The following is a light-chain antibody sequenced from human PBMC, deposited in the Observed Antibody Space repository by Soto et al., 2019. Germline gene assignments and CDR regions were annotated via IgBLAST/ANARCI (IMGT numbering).Light chain of an antibody. CDR1: SSDDGGYNY. CDR2: DVS. CDR3: SSYTSSSTLKV. Sequence: QSVLTQPASVSESPRQAITISCTGTSSDDGGYNYVSWYQQHPGKAPKLMIYDVSNRPSGVSNRFSGSKSGNTASLTISGLQAEDEADYYCSSYTSSSTLKVFGTGTKVTVL. V-gene: IGLV2-14*01. J-gene: IGLJ1*01.